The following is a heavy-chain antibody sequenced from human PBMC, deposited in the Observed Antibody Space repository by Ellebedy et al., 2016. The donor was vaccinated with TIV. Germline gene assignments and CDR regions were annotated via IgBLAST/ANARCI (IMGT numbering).Heavy chain of an antibody. D-gene: IGHD2-2*01. Sequence: GESLKISXAASGFTFSSYAMSWVRQAPGKGLEWVSAISGSGGSTYYADSVKGRFTISRDNSKNTLYLQMNSLRAEDTAVYYCANGPLGCSSTSCYFGNFDYWGQGTLVTVSS. CDR2: ISGSGGST. J-gene: IGHJ4*02. CDR1: GFTFSSYA. V-gene: IGHV3-23*01. CDR3: ANGPLGCSSTSCYFGNFDY.